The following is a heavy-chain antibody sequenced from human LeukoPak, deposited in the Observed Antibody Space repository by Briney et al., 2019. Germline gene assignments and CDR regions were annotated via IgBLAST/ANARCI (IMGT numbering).Heavy chain of an antibody. CDR3: ARDIVVVVAATPNSGSYYGGAFDI. D-gene: IGHD2-15*01. CDR1: GGSISSSSYY. J-gene: IGHJ3*02. CDR2: IYYSGST. V-gene: IGHV4-39*07. Sequence: SETLSLTCTVSGGSISSSSYYWGWIRQPPGKGLEWIGSIYYSGSTYYNPSLKSRVTISVDTSKNQFSLKLSSVTAADTAVYYCARDIVVVVAATPNSGSYYGGAFDIWGQGTMVTVSS.